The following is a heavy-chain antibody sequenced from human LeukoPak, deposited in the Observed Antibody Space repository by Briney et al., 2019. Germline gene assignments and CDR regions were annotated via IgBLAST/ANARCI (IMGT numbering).Heavy chain of an antibody. Sequence: GGSLRLSCAASGFTFSSYAMSWVRQAPGKGLEWVSAISGSGGSTYYADSVKGRFTISRGNSKNTLYLQMNSLRAEDTAVYYCAKSHDYGDSPDYWGQGTLVTVSS. CDR2: ISGSGGST. CDR3: AKSHDYGDSPDY. CDR1: GFTFSSYA. J-gene: IGHJ4*02. V-gene: IGHV3-23*01. D-gene: IGHD4-17*01.